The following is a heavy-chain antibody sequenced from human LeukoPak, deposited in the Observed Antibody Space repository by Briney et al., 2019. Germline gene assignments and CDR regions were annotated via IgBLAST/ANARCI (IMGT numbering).Heavy chain of an antibody. J-gene: IGHJ4*02. CDR3: ARGATVTRNGLGY. D-gene: IGHD4-17*01. CDR2: INPNSGGT. Sequence: ASVKVSCKASGYTFTDYYMHWVRQAPGQGLEWMGWINPNSGGTNYAQKFQGRVTMTRDTSISTAYMELSRLRSDDTAVYYCARGATVTRNGLGYWGQGTLVTVSS. V-gene: IGHV1-2*02. CDR1: GYTFTDYY.